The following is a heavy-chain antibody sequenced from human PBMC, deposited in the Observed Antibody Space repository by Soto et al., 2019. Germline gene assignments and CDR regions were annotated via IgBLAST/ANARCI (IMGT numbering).Heavy chain of an antibody. J-gene: IGHJ4*02. D-gene: IGHD3-3*01. CDR2: IIPIFGTA. CDR1: GGTFSSYA. V-gene: IGHV1-69*13. Sequence: ASVKVSCKASGGTFSSYAISWVRQAPGQGLEWMGGIIPIFGTANYAQKFQGRVTITADESTSTAYMELSSLRSEDTAVYYCASPPNYDFWSGYYLYWGQGTLVTVSS. CDR3: ASPPNYDFWSGYYLY.